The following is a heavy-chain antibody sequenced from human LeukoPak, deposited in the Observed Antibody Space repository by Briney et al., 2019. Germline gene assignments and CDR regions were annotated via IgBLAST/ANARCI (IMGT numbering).Heavy chain of an antibody. D-gene: IGHD3-22*01. CDR3: AREGYYDSSGYYDVLYY. CDR1: GGTFSSYA. V-gene: IGHV1-69*04. J-gene: IGHJ4*02. CDR2: IIPILGIA. Sequence: ASVKVSRKASGGTFSSYAISWVRQAPGQGLELMGRIIPILGIANYAQKFQGRVTITADKSTSTAYMELSSLRSEDTAVYYCAREGYYDSSGYYDVLYYWGRGTLVTVSS.